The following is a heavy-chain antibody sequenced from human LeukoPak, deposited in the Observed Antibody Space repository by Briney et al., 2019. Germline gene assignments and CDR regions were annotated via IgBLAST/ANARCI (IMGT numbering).Heavy chain of an antibody. Sequence: PGGSLRLSCAASGFTFSSYAMSWVREAPGKGVEWVSPISGSGGSTYYADSVKGRFTISRDNSKNTLYLQMNSLRAEDTAVYYCAKRALHQYSSGWYYFDYWGQGTLVTVSS. CDR3: AKRALHQYSSGWYYFDY. CDR1: GFTFSSYA. V-gene: IGHV3-23*01. CDR2: ISGSGGST. J-gene: IGHJ4*02. D-gene: IGHD6-19*01.